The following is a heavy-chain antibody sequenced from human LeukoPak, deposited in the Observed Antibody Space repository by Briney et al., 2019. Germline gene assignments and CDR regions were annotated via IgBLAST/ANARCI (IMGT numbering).Heavy chain of an antibody. J-gene: IGHJ4*02. CDR3: AKDQGYSGYDPGDY. D-gene: IGHD5-12*01. CDR2: IRYDGVNQ. Sequence: GGSLRLSCVASGFSFSTYGMHWVRQAPDKGLEWLGFIRYDGVNQYYGDSVKGRFTISRDNSKNTLYLQMNSLRAEDTAVYYCAKDQGYSGYDPGDYWGQGTLVTVSS. CDR1: GFSFSTYG. V-gene: IGHV3-30*02.